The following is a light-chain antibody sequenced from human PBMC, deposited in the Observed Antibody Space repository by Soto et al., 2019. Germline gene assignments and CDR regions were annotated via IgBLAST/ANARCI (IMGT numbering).Light chain of an antibody. CDR2: DAS. V-gene: IGKV3-11*01. CDR1: QSVSSY. Sequence: EVVLTQSPGTLSLSRGERATLSCRASQSVSSYLAWYQQKPGQAPRLLIYDASNRAPGIPARFSGSGSGTDFTLTISSLEPDDFAVYYCQQRSSWPRITFGQGTRLEIK. CDR3: QQRSSWPRIT. J-gene: IGKJ5*01.